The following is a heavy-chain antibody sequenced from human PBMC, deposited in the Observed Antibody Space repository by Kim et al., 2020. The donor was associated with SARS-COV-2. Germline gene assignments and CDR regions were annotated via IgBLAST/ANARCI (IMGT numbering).Heavy chain of an antibody. CDR1: ALTFSSYA. CDR2: ISGSGVNT. Sequence: GGSLRLSCAASALTFSSYAMSWVRQTPGKGLEWVSFISGSGVNTYYPDSVKGRFTISRDNSKNTLFLQMNSLRAEDTALYYCAKQGGYNYGYGFDYWGQGTLVTVSS. CDR3: AKQGGYNYGYGFDY. J-gene: IGHJ4*02. V-gene: IGHV3-23*01. D-gene: IGHD5-18*01.